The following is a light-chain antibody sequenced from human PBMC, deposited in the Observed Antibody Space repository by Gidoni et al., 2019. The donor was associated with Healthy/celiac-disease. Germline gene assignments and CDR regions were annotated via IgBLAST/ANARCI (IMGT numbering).Light chain of an antibody. Sequence: DIQLTQSPSFLSASVGARVTITCRASQGISSYLAWYQQEPGKAPKLLIYAASTLQSGVPSRFSGSGSGTEFTLTISSLQPEDFATYYCQQLNSYPLSCXGXTKVEIK. CDR3: QQLNSYPLS. CDR1: QGISSY. V-gene: IGKV1-9*01. J-gene: IGKJ4*01. CDR2: AAS.